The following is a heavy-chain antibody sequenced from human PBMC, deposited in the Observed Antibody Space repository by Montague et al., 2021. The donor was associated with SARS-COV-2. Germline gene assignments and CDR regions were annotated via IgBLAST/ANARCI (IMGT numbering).Heavy chain of an antibody. V-gene: IGHV4-34*01. CDR3: ARLRDGVVPSPILGVGPYYSYYFMDV. J-gene: IGHJ6*03. D-gene: IGHD3-10*01. CDR2: INHGGST. CDR1: GGSFSGYY. Sequence: SETLSLTCAVYGGSFSGYYWNWIRQPPGKGLEWIGEINHGGSTNYNPSLKSRLTISTDPSKNQFSLKLTSVAAADTAVYYCARLRDGVVPSPILGVGPYYSYYFMDVWAKGPRSPSP.